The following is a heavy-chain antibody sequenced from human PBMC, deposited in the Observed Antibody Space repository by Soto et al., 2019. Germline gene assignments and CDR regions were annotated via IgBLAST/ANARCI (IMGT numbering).Heavy chain of an antibody. V-gene: IGHV3-23*01. CDR2: ISGSGGST. J-gene: IGHJ4*02. CDR1: GFTFSSYA. CDR3: AKDRERALQRSSLDY. Sequence: GGSLRLSCAASGFTFSSYAMSWVRQAPGKGLEWVSAISGSGGSTYYADSVKGRFTISRDNSKNTLYLQMNSLRAEDTAVYYCAKDRERALQRSSLDYWGQGTLVTVSS. D-gene: IGHD6-13*01.